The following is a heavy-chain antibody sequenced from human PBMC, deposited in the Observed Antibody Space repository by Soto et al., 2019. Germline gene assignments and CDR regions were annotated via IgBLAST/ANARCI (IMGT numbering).Heavy chain of an antibody. J-gene: IGHJ5*02. CDR2: INAYNGNT. V-gene: IGHV1-18*04. CDR3: ARDSGIGAAGTTDNWFDP. Sequence: ASVKVSCKASGYTFTSYGISLVLQAPGQGLEWVGWINAYNGNTNYAQKLQGRVTMTTDTSTSTAYMERRTLRSDATAVYYCARDSGIGAAGTTDNWFDPWGQGTLVTVSS. D-gene: IGHD6-13*01. CDR1: GYTFTSYG.